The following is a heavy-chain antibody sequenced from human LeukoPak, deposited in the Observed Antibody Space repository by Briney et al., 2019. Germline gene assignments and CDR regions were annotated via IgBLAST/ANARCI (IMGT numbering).Heavy chain of an antibody. CDR3: ARDPIGGSTSYAFDI. CDR2: ISAYNGNT. V-gene: IGHV1-18*01. J-gene: IGHJ3*02. CDR1: GYTFTSYG. Sequence: ASVKVSCKASGYTFTSYGISWVRQAPGQGLEWMGWISAYNGNTNYAQKLQGRVTMTTDTSTSTAYMELRSLRSDDTAVYYCARDPIGGSTSYAFDIWGQGTMVTVSS. D-gene: IGHD2-2*01.